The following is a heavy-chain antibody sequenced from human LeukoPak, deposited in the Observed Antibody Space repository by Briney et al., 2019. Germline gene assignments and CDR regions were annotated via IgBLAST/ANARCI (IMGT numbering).Heavy chain of an antibody. J-gene: IGHJ4*02. CDR3: TRHTYFYDSPGAYYFDY. CDR2: IHHSGRT. V-gene: IGHV4-38-2*01. CDR1: VYSISSGHX. Sequence: SXXXXLTCAVXVYSISSGHXWGWIRPPPGKGLEWIGSIHHSGRTYHNSSLKRRVTISVDTSKNQSSLRLSSVTAADTAVYYCTRHTYFYDSPGAYYFDYWGQGTLVTVSS. D-gene: IGHD3-22*01.